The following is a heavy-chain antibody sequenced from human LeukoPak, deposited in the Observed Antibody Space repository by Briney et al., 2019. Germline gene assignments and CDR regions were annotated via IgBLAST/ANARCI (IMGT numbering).Heavy chain of an antibody. J-gene: IGHJ4*02. D-gene: IGHD3-22*01. CDR1: GFMFGSFS. V-gene: IGHV3-21*01. CDR3: ATGQPDSGGHYYRWYFDY. Sequence: PGGSLRLSCAASGFMFGSFSMNWVRQAPGRGLEWVSSISSSGSVTYYADSVKGRFTVSKDNARNSLHLQMNNLAVEDTATYFCATGQPDSGGHYYRWYFDYWGQGTPVTVSS. CDR2: ISSSGSVT.